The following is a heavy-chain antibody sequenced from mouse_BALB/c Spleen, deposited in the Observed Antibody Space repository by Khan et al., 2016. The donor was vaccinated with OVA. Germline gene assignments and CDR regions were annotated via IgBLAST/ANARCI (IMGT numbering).Heavy chain of an antibody. J-gene: IGHJ4*01. CDR2: ISDSGST. Sequence: VPLVQSGPGLVKPSQSLSLTCTVTGYSITSNYAWNWIRQFPGNKLEWMGYISDSGSTNYNPSLKSRIPITRDTSKNPFYLQLNSVTTEDTATYYCARGNYYGYAMDYWGQGTSITVSS. D-gene: IGHD1-1*01. CDR1: GYSITSNYA. CDR3: ARGNYYGYAMDY. V-gene: IGHV3-2*02.